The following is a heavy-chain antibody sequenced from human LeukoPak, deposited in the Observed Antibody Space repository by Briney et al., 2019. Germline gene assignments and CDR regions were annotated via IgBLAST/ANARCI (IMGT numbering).Heavy chain of an antibody. CDR1: GDSISSGGYY. CDR3: ARDNPWNWFDP. Sequence: PSETLSLTCTVSGDSISSGGYYWSWLRQPPGKGLEWTGYIYHSGSTSYNPSLKSRVTISVDRSRNQFSLKLASVTAADTAVYYCARDNPWNWFDPWGQGTLVTVSS. V-gene: IGHV4-30-2*01. J-gene: IGHJ5*02. CDR2: IYHSGST.